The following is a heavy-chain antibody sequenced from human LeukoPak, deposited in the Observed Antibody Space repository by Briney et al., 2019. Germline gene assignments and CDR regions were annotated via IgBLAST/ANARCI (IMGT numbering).Heavy chain of an antibody. J-gene: IGHJ6*02. CDR3: ARDHPLAESFDWLLFENYYGMDV. Sequence: SETLSLTCTVSGGSISSYYWSWIRQPAGKGLEWIERIYTSGSTNYNPSLKSRVTMSVDTSKNQFSLKLSSVTAADTAVYYCARDHPLAESFDWLLFENYYGMDVWGQGTTVTVSS. CDR1: GGSISSYY. V-gene: IGHV4-4*07. D-gene: IGHD3-9*01. CDR2: IYTSGST.